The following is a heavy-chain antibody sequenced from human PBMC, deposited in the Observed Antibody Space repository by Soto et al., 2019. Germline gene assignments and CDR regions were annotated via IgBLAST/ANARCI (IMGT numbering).Heavy chain of an antibody. V-gene: IGHV4-30-2*01. CDR3: ATFPPPGWRDGIHQFDH. CDR2: IYHSGST. CDR1: GGSISSGGYS. D-gene: IGHD1-20*01. Sequence: SETLSLTCAVSGGSISSGGYSWSWTRQPPGKGLEWIGYIYHSGSTYYNPSLKSRVTISVDRSKNQFSLNLSSVTAADTAVYYCATFPPPGWRDGIHQFDHWGQGTLVTVSS. J-gene: IGHJ4*02.